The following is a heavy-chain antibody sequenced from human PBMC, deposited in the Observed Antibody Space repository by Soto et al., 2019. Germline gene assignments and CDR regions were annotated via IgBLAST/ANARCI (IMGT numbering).Heavy chain of an antibody. CDR3: ARGGGVYYFDY. CDR1: RGSISSYY. Sequence: SETPYLTCTVPRGSISSYYWTWIRQPPGEGLEWIGYIYYSGITDYNPSLKSRVTISVDTSKSQFSLKLSSVTAADTAVYYCARGGGVYYFDYWGQGTLVTVS. D-gene: IGHD2-8*02. V-gene: IGHV4-59*01. CDR2: IYYSGIT. J-gene: IGHJ4*02.